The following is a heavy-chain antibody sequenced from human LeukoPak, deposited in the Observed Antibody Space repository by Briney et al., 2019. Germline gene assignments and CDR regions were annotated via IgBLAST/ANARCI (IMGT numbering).Heavy chain of an antibody. Sequence: SQTLSLTCTVSGGSISSGDYYWSWIRQPPGKGLEWIGYIYYSGSTYYNPSLKSRVTISVDTSKNQFSLKLSSETAADTAVYYCARDLTYYNWFDPWGQGTLVTVSS. V-gene: IGHV4-30-4*08. J-gene: IGHJ5*02. CDR3: ARDLTYYNWFDP. CDR1: GGSISSGDYY. CDR2: IYYSGST. D-gene: IGHD4/OR15-4a*01.